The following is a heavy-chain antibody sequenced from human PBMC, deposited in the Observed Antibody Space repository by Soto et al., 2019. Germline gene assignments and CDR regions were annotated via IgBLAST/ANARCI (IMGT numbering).Heavy chain of an antibody. D-gene: IGHD6-13*01. J-gene: IGHJ4*02. V-gene: IGHV6-1*01. Sequence: PSQTLSLTCAISGDSVSSNSAAWNWIRQSPSRGLEWLGRTYYRSKWYNDYAVSVKSRITINPDTSKNQFSLQLNSETPEDTAVYYCARDRLSEQQLVYYFDYWGQGTLVTVSS. CDR2: TYYRSKWYN. CDR3: ARDRLSEQQLVYYFDY. CDR1: GDSVSSNSAA.